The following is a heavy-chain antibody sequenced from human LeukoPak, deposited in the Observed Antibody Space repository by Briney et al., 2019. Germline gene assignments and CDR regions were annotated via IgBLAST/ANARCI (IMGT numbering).Heavy chain of an antibody. Sequence: ASVKVSCKASGYTFTGYYMHWVRQAPGQGLEWMGWINPKSGGTNYARKFQGRVTMTRDMSTSTVYMELSSLRSEDTAVYYCASLWNDVELTGDYWGQGTLVTVSS. J-gene: IGHJ4*02. D-gene: IGHD1-1*01. V-gene: IGHV1-2*02. CDR1: GYTFTGYY. CDR3: ASLWNDVELTGDY. CDR2: INPKSGGT.